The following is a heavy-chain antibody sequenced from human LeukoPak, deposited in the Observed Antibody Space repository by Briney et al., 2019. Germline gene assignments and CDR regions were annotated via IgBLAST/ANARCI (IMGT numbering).Heavy chain of an antibody. D-gene: IGHD6-13*01. CDR1: GFTFSSYE. CDR2: ISSSGSTI. J-gene: IGHJ4*02. CDR3: ARRPSSSSWPG. Sequence: GRSLRLSCAASGFTFSSYEMNWVRQAPGKGLEWVSYISSSGSTIYYADSVKGRFTISRDNAKNSLYLQMNSLRVEDTAVYYCARRPSSSSWPGWGQGTLVTVSS. V-gene: IGHV3-48*03.